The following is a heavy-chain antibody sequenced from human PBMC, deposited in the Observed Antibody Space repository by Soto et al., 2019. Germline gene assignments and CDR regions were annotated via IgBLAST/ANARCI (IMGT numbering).Heavy chain of an antibody. CDR3: ARDLISRHIADAADVAGWFDP. V-gene: IGHV1-46*01. CDR1: GYTFTSYY. Sequence: ASVKVSCKASGYTFTSYYMHWVRQAPGQGLEWMGIINPSGGSTSYAQKFQGRVTMTRDTSTSTVYMELSSLRSEDTAVYYCARDLISRHIADAADVAGWFDPWGQGTLVTVSS. D-gene: IGHD6-13*01. CDR2: INPSGGST. J-gene: IGHJ5*02.